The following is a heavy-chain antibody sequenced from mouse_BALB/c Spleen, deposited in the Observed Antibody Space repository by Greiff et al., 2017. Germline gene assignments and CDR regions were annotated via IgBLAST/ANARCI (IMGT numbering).Heavy chain of an antibody. J-gene: IGHJ3*01. CDR1: GFDFSRYW. CDR2: INPDSSTI. CDR3: ARPHRSWFAY. V-gene: IGHV4-1*02. D-gene: IGHD2-14*01. Sequence: EVKLVESGGGLVQPGGSLKLSCAASGFDFSRYWMSWVRQAPGKGLEWIGEINPDSSTINYTPSLKDKFIISRDNAKNTLYLQMSKVRSEDTALYYCARPHRSWFAYWGQGTLVTVSA.